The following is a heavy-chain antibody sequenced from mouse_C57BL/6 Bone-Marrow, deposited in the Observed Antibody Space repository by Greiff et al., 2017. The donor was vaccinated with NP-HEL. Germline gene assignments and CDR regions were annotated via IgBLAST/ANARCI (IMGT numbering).Heavy chain of an antibody. D-gene: IGHD2-1*01. CDR2: IYPGSGST. CDR1: GYTFTSYW. Sequence: QVQLQQPGAELVKPGASVKMSCKASGYTFTSYWITWVKQRPGQGLEWIGDIYPGSGSTNYNEKFKSMATLTVDTSSSTAYMQLSSLTAEASAVYCCARRDYYGNGRAYWGQGTLVTVSA. V-gene: IGHV1-55*01. CDR3: ARRDYYGNGRAY. J-gene: IGHJ3*01.